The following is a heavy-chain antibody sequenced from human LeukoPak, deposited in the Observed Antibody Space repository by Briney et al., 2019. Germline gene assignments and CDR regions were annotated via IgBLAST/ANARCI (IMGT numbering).Heavy chain of an antibody. J-gene: IGHJ6*03. V-gene: IGHV3-23*01. CDR3: AKERGTAMVRSYYMDV. CDR2: ITGGGVNT. CDR1: AFTFSTYA. D-gene: IGHD5-18*01. Sequence: PGGSLRLSCAASAFTFSTYAMSWVRQAPGKGLEWVSVITGGGVNTFYADSVKGRFTISRDNSKNTLYLQMNSLRAEDTAVYYCAKERGTAMVRSYYMDVWGKGTTVTVSS.